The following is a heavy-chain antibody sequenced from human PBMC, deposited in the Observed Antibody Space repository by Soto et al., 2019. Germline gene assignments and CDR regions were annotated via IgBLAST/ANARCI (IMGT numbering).Heavy chain of an antibody. V-gene: IGHV1-18*01. J-gene: IGHJ6*02. Sequence: GASVKVSCKASGYTFTNYGVNWVRQAPGQGLEWMGWISSYNGDTHYAQNLQGRVTMTTDTSTSTAYMELRSLRSDDTAVYYCARDRLGNVYYYGMDVWGQGTTVTVSS. CDR1: GYTFTNYG. CDR3: ARDRLGNVYYYGMDV. CDR2: ISSYNGDT. D-gene: IGHD1-1*01.